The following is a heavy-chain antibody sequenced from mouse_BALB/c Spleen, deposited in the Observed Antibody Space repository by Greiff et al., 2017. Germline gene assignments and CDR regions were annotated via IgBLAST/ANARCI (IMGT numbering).Heavy chain of an antibody. CDR2: IRNKANGYTT. Sequence: EVMLVESGGGLVQPGGSLRLSCATSGFTFTDYYMSWVRQPPGKALEWLGFIRNKANGYTTEYSASVKGRFTISRDNSQSILYLQMNTLRAEDSATYYCARDPDYYGSYWYFDVWGAGTTVTVSS. CDR1: GFTFTDYY. CDR3: ARDPDYYGSYWYFDV. D-gene: IGHD1-1*01. J-gene: IGHJ1*01. V-gene: IGHV7-3*02.